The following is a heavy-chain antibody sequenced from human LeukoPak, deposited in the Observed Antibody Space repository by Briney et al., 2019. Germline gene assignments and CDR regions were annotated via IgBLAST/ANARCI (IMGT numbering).Heavy chain of an antibody. J-gene: IGHJ4*02. D-gene: IGHD3-22*01. CDR1: GGTFSSYA. CDR2: IIPILGIA. Sequence: ASVKVSCKASGGTFSSYAISWVRPAPGQGLEWMGRIIPILGIANYAQKFQGRVTITADKSTGTAYMELSSLRSEDTAVYYCARATVHYYDSSGYYGPDDYWGQGTLVTVSS. CDR3: ARATVHYYDSSGYYGPDDY. V-gene: IGHV1-69*04.